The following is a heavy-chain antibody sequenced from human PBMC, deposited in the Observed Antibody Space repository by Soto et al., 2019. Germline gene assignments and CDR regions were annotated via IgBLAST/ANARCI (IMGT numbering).Heavy chain of an antibody. D-gene: IGHD2-2*01. CDR1: GFTFSSYS. Sequence: EVQLVESGGGLVQPGGSLRLSCAASGFTFSSYSMNWVRQAPGKGLEWVSYIISSSSTIYYADSVKGRFTISRDNAKNSLYLQMNSLRAEDTAVYYCASGPACNYYYYMDVWGKGPTVTVSS. CDR3: ASGPACNYYYYMDV. J-gene: IGHJ6*03. CDR2: IISSSSTI. V-gene: IGHV3-48*01.